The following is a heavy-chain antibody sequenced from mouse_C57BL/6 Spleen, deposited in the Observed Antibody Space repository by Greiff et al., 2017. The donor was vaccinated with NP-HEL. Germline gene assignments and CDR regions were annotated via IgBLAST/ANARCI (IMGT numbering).Heavy chain of an antibody. Sequence: VQLQQPGAELVKPGASVKMSCKASGYTFTSYWITWVKQRPGQGLEWIGDIYPGSGSTNYNEKFKSKATLTVDTSSSTAYMQLSSLTSEDSAVYYCARRIYDYDPYYAMDYWGQGTSVTVSS. J-gene: IGHJ4*01. CDR1: GYTFTSYW. D-gene: IGHD2-4*01. V-gene: IGHV1-55*01. CDR2: IYPGSGST. CDR3: ARRIYDYDPYYAMDY.